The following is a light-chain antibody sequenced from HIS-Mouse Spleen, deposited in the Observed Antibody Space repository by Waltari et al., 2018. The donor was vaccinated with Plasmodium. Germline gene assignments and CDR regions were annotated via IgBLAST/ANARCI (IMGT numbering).Light chain of an antibody. Sequence: SYELTQPPSVSVSPGQTARITCSGDALPKKYAYWYQPKSGQAPVLFIYEDSKRPYGIPDRFAGSSSGTMATLTISGAQVEDEADYYCYSTDSSGNHRVFGGGTKLTVL. J-gene: IGLJ3*02. CDR1: ALPKKY. V-gene: IGLV3-10*01. CDR3: YSTDSSGNHRV. CDR2: EDS.